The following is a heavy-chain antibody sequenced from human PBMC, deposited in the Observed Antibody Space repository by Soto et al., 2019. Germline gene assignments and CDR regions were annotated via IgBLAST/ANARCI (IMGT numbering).Heavy chain of an antibody. CDR3: SRGIWDMATLRPENY. D-gene: IGHD5-12*01. CDR2: IRSKPYGDTT. J-gene: IGHJ4*02. CDR1: GFTFGDYP. V-gene: IGHV3-49*03. Sequence: GGSLRLSCTGSGFTFGDYPMSWFRQAPGKGLEWVGFIRSKPYGDTTENAASVKGRFTISRDDSKSIAYLQMNSLKIEDTAVYYCSRGIWDMATLRPENYWGQGTLVTVSS.